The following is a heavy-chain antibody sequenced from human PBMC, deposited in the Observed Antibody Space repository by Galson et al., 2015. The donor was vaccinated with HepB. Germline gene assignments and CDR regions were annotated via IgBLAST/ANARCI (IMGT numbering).Heavy chain of an antibody. Sequence: SLRLSCAASGFTFDDYGMSWVRQAPGKGLEWVSGINWNGGSTGYADSVKGRFTISRDNAKNSLYLQMNSLRAEDTALYYCARSPTISYYYGMDVWGQGTTVTVSS. J-gene: IGHJ6*02. CDR2: INWNGGST. V-gene: IGHV3-20*04. D-gene: IGHD3-9*01. CDR1: GFTFDDYG. CDR3: ARSPTISYYYGMDV.